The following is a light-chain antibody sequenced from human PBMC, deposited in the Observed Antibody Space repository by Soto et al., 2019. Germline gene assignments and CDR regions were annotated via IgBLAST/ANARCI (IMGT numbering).Light chain of an antibody. CDR1: QSISSW. CDR3: QQYGSSSPWT. J-gene: IGKJ1*01. CDR2: KAS. Sequence: DIQMTQSPSTLSASVGDRVTITCRASQSISSWLAWYQQKPGKAPKLLIYKASILETGVPSRFSGSGSGTEFTLIVSSLQPDDCASYYCQQYGSSSPWTFGQGTKVVI. V-gene: IGKV1-5*03.